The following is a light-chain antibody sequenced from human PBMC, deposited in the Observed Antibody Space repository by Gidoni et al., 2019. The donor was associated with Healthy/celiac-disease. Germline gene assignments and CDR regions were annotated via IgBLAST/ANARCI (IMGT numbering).Light chain of an antibody. J-gene: IGKJ2*01. CDR3: QQYGSSPVT. CDR2: GAS. CDR1: QSVSSSY. Sequence: DIVLTQSPGTLSLSPGERATLSCRASQSVSSSYLAWYQQKPGQAPRLLIYGASSRATGIPDRFSGSGSGTDFSLTISRLEPEDFAVYDCQQYGSSPVTFGQGTKLEIK. V-gene: IGKV3-20*01.